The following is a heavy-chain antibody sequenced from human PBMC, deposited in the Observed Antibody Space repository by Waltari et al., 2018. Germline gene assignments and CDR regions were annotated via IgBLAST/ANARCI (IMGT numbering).Heavy chain of an antibody. CDR3: AKVQGAYWRYGMDV. Sequence: EVQVLESGGGLVQPGGSLRLSCAASGFTFSSYAMSWVRQAPGKGLEWVSAISGSGGSTYYADSVKGRFTISRDNSKNTLYLQMNSLRAEDTAVYYCAKVQGAYWRYGMDVWGQGTTVTVSS. V-gene: IGHV3-23*01. D-gene: IGHD2-8*02. CDR2: ISGSGGST. CDR1: GFTFSSYA. J-gene: IGHJ6*02.